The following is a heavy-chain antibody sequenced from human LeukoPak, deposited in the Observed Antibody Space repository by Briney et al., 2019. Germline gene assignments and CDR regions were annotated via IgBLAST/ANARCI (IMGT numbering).Heavy chain of an antibody. J-gene: IGHJ6*02. CDR3: ARAAFDYYDSSGQTFYGMDV. Sequence: GASVKVTRESSGYTFTSSGISWARQAPGQRLVGVRLLTAYNADTNCAQKLQSRVTMTTDTSTSTAYMELRSLRSDDTAVYYCARAAFDYYDSSGQTFYGMDVWGQGTTVTVSS. CDR1: GYTFTSSG. D-gene: IGHD3-22*01. V-gene: IGHV1-18*01. CDR2: LTAYNADT.